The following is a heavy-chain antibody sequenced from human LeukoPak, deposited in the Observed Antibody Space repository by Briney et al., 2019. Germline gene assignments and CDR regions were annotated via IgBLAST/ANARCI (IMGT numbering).Heavy chain of an antibody. D-gene: IGHD2-2*01. CDR1: GYTLTSYD. J-gene: IGHJ4*02. CDR2: MNPNSGNT. Sequence: ASVKVSCKASGYTLTSYDINWVRQATGQGLEWMGWMNPNSGNTGYAQKFQGRVTMTRNTSISIAYMELSSLRSEDTAVYYCARSPAGQCSSTSCYPNAYFDYWGQGTLVTVSS. V-gene: IGHV1-8*01. CDR3: ARSPAGQCSSTSCYPNAYFDY.